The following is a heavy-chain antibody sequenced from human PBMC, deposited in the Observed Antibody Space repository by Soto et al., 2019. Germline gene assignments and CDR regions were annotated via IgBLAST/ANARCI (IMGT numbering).Heavy chain of an antibody. D-gene: IGHD3-10*01. V-gene: IGHV3-30*03. CDR3: VYYYGSGSYSY. Sequence: QVQLVESGGGVVQPGRSLRLSCAASGFTFSSYGMHWVRQAPGKGLEWVAVISYDGSNKYYADSVKGLFTISRDNSKNPLYLQMNSLRAEDTAVYYCVYYYGSGSYSYWGQGTLVTVSS. J-gene: IGHJ4*02. CDR1: GFTFSSYG. CDR2: ISYDGSNK.